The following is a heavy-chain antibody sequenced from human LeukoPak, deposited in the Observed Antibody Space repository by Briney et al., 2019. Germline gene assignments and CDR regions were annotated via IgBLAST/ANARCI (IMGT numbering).Heavy chain of an antibody. Sequence: PGGSLRLSCAASGFTFSSYSMNWVRQAPGKGLEWVSYISSSSSTIYYADSVKGRFTTSRDNAKNSLYLQMNSLRAEDTAVYYCASMVSMVRGVMIDYWGQGTLVTVSS. CDR2: ISSSSSTI. J-gene: IGHJ4*02. CDR3: ASMVSMVRGVMIDY. CDR1: GFTFSSYS. D-gene: IGHD3-10*01. V-gene: IGHV3-48*01.